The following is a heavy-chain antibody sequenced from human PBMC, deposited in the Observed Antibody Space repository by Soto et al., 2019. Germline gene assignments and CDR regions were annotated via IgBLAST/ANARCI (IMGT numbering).Heavy chain of an antibody. J-gene: IGHJ4*01. CDR3: STTRPY. Sequence: PVWSLRLSCAASGFTFSSYGMHWVRQAPGKGLEWVAVIWFDGSNKFYADSVKGRFTISRDNSKNTVSLQMNSLRDEDSAAYYCSTTRPYWGHGTRVTVSS. CDR2: IWFDGSNK. CDR1: GFTFSSYG. V-gene: IGHV3-33*01.